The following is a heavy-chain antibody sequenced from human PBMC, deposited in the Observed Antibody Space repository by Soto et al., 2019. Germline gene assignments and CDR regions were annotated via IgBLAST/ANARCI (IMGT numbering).Heavy chain of an antibody. CDR1: GFTFSSYW. Sequence: EVQLVESGGGLVQPGGSLRLSCAASGFTFSSYWMSWVRQAPGKGLEWVANIKQDGSEKYYVDSVKGRFTISRDNAKNSLYLQMNSLRAEDTAVYYCAREKWDLLLWFGELPEIMDVWGKGTTVTVSS. CDR3: AREKWDLLLWFGELPEIMDV. J-gene: IGHJ6*03. CDR2: IKQDGSEK. V-gene: IGHV3-7*01. D-gene: IGHD3-10*01.